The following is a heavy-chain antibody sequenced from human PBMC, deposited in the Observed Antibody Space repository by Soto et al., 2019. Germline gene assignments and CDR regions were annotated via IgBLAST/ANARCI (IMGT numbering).Heavy chain of an antibody. D-gene: IGHD3-22*01. J-gene: IGHJ3*02. CDR1: GYTFTRSG. V-gene: IGHV1-18*01. CDR3: ARAYYYDSSGYDAFDI. CDR2: ISTYNGDT. Sequence: GASVKVSCTASGYTFTRSGISWVRQAPGQGLEWMGWISTYNGDTNYAQKLQGRVTMTTDTSTSTAYMELRSLRSDDTAVYYCARAYYYDSSGYDAFDIWGQGTMVTVSS.